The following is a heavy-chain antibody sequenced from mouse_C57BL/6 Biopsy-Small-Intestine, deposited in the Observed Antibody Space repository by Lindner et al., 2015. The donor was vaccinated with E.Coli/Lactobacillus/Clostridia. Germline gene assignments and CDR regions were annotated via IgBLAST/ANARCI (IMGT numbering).Heavy chain of an antibody. CDR2: INPSTGGT. V-gene: IGHV1-42*01. CDR3: ARSYYDNLDY. Sequence: VQLQESGPELVKPGASVKISCKASGYSFTGYYMNWVKQSPEKSLEWIGEINPSTGGTSYNQKFKGKATLTVDKYSSTAYTQLKSLTSEDSAVYYCARSYYDNLDYWGQGTTLTVSS. CDR1: GYSFTGYY. J-gene: IGHJ2*01. D-gene: IGHD2-10*01.